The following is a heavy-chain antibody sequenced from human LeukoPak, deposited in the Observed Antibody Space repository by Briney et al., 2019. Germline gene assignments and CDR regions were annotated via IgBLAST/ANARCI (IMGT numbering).Heavy chain of an antibody. CDR3: ARGERLGPDF. D-gene: IGHD1-1*01. J-gene: IGHJ4*02. V-gene: IGHV4-59*01. Sequence: SETLSLTCTVSGDSIIGYYWSCIRQPPGNGLEWIGYIHYSGSTNYNPSLQSRVTISVDTSRSHFSLKLSSATAADTAVYYCARGERLGPDFWGQGTLVTVSS. CDR1: GDSIIGYY. CDR2: IHYSGST.